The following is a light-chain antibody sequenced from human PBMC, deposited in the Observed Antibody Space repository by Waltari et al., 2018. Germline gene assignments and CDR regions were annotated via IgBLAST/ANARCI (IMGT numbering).Light chain of an antibody. V-gene: IGKV1-5*03. CDR1: QNIGRL. CDR2: MTS. CDR3: KHFDTYAYT. Sequence: DIQMTQSPSTLSASVGDRVTITCRASQNIGRLLAWYQQKPGKAPKLLIYMTSKLETGVPLRFSGSGSGTDFTLTINSLQPDDFATYFCKHFDTYAYTFGQGTKLDIQ. J-gene: IGKJ2*01.